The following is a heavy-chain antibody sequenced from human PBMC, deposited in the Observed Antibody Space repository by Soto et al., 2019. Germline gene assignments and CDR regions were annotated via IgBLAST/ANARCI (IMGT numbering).Heavy chain of an antibody. CDR3: ATRRPYYAILPGYYPGELDY. Sequence: QVQLQESGPGLVKPSQTLSLTCTVSGGSISSGGYYWSWIRQHPGKGLEWIGYIYYSGSTYYNPSLKSRVTISVDPSKNQFPLKLRSVPAAATAVYYCATRRPYYAILPGYYPGELDYWGQGTLVTVSS. V-gene: IGHV4-31*03. J-gene: IGHJ4*02. CDR2: IYYSGST. CDR1: GGSISSGGYY. D-gene: IGHD3-9*01.